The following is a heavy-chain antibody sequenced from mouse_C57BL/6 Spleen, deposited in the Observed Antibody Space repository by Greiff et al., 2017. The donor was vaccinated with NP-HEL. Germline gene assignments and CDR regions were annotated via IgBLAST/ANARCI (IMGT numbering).Heavy chain of an antibody. Sequence: VQLVESGAELMKPGASVKLSCKATGYTFTGYWIEWVKQRPGHGLEWIGEILPGSGSTNYNEKFKGKATFTADTSSNTAYMQLSSLTTEDSAIYYCAGIYYYGSSPLYYAMDYWGQGTSVTVSS. CDR2: ILPGSGST. D-gene: IGHD1-1*01. CDR1: GYTFTGYW. CDR3: AGIYYYGSSPLYYAMDY. J-gene: IGHJ4*01. V-gene: IGHV1-9*01.